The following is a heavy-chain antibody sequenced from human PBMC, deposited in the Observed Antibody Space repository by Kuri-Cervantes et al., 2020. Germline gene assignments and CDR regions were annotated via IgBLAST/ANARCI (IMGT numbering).Heavy chain of an antibody. D-gene: IGHD6-6*01. CDR3: AGHSSSGY. J-gene: IGHJ4*02. V-gene: IGHV3-30*01. CDR2: ISYDGSNK. Sequence: GESLKISCAASGFTFSSYAMHWVRQAPGKGLEWVAVISYDGSNKYYADSVNGRFTISRDNSKNTLYLQMNSLRAEDTAVYYCAGHSSSGYWGQGALVTVSS. CDR1: GFTFSSYA.